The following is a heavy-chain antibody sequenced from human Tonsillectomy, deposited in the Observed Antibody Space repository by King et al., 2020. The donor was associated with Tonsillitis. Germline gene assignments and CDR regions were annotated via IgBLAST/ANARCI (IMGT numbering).Heavy chain of an antibody. D-gene: IGHD3-9*01. V-gene: IGHV3-7*01. CDR3: ASSILTGYTYDY. CDR1: GFTFSSYW. Sequence: VQLVESGGGLVQPGGSLRLSCAASGFTFSSYWMTWVRQAPGKGLEWVANIKEDGSEKYYVDSVKGRFTISRDNAKNSLYLQMNTLRAEDTAVYYCASSILTGYTYDYWSQGTLVTVSS. CDR2: IKEDGSEK. J-gene: IGHJ4*02.